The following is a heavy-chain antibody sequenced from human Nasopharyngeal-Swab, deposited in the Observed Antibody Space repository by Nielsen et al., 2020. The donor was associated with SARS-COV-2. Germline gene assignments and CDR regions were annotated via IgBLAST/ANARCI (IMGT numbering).Heavy chain of an antibody. CDR2: IYSGGST. V-gene: IGHV3-66*01. CDR3: ARDGSDYDFWSAYFMDV. Sequence: GGSLRLSCAASGFTVSSNYMSWVRQAPGKGLEWVSVIYSGGSTYYADSVKGRFTISRDNSKNTLYLQMNSLRAEDTAVYYCARDGSDYDFWSAYFMDVWGQGTTVTVSS. J-gene: IGHJ6*02. D-gene: IGHD3-3*01. CDR1: GFTVSSNY.